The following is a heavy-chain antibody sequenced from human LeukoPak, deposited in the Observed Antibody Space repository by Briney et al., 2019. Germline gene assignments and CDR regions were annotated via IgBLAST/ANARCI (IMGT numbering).Heavy chain of an antibody. CDR1: GFTFNSYA. Sequence: GGSLRLSCSASGFTFNSYAIYWVRQAPGKGLEYLSAISSDGGTAYYADSVKGRFTISRDNSKNTAYLQMSSLRAEDTAVYYCVNIALAVYWGQGTLVTVSS. J-gene: IGHJ4*02. CDR2: ISSDGGTA. D-gene: IGHD2-21*01. CDR3: VNIALAVY. V-gene: IGHV3-64D*09.